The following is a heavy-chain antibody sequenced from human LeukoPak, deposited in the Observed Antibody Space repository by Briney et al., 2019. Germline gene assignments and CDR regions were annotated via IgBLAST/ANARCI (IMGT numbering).Heavy chain of an antibody. CDR3: AKVAVYSYGPSPSDY. CDR1: GFTFSSYG. Sequence: GGSLRLSCAASGFTFSSYGMHWVRQAPGKGLEWVAFIRYDGSNKYYADSVKGRFTISRDNSKNTLYLQMNSLRAEDTAVYYCAKVAVYSYGPSPSDYWGQGTLVTVSS. CDR2: IRYDGSNK. V-gene: IGHV3-30*02. J-gene: IGHJ4*02. D-gene: IGHD5-18*01.